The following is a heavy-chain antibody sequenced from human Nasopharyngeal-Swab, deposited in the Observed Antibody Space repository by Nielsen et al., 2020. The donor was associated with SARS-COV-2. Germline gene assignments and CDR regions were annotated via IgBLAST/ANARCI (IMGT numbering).Heavy chain of an antibody. CDR1: GGSISSSSYY. CDR2: IYYSGST. V-gene: IGHV4-39*01. Sequence: SETLSLTCTVSGGSISSSSYYWGWIRQPPGKGLEWIGCIYYSGSTYYNPSLKSRVTISVDTSKNQFSLKLSSVTAADTAVYYCASRLGYSSGWAPLGYYYYGMDVWGQGTTVTVSS. J-gene: IGHJ6*02. CDR3: ASRLGYSSGWAPLGYYYYGMDV. D-gene: IGHD6-19*01.